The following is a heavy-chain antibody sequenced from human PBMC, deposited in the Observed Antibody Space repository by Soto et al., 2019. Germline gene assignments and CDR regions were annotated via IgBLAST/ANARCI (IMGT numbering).Heavy chain of an antibody. D-gene: IGHD3-9*01. V-gene: IGHV1-18*01. CDR2: ISAYNGNT. CDR1: GYTFTSYG. J-gene: IGHJ4*02. CDR3: ARDSTYYDILTGPGGDY. Sequence: ASVKVSCKASGYTFTSYGISWVRQAPGQGLEWMGWISAYNGNTNYAQKLQGRVTMTTDTSTSTAYMELRSLRSDDTAVYYCARDSTYYDILTGPGGDYWGQRTLVTVSS.